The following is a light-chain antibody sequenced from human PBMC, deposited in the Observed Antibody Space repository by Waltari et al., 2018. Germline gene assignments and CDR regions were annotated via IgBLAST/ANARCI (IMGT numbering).Light chain of an antibody. CDR2: EDS. CDR3: GTWDSSLSGAV. V-gene: IGLV1-51*02. CDR1: SSNVGKNS. Sequence: QSVLTQPPSVSAAPGQRVTISCSGGSSNVGKNSVSWYRQLPGTAPQLLIFEDSERPSGMPGRLSGSKSGTSATLDITGLQSGDEADDYCGTWDSSLSGAVFGGGTHLTVL. J-gene: IGLJ7*01.